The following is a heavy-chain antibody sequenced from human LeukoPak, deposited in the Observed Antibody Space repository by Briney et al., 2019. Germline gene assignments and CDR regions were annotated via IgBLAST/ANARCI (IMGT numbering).Heavy chain of an antibody. CDR1: GLTFSSYW. CDR3: ARHSSTWYGTLFDP. V-gene: IGHV3-74*01. Sequence: GGSLRLSCAASGLTFSSYWMHWVRQAPGKGLVWVSRINSDGSSTIYADSVKGRFTISRDNAKNTLYLQMNSLRAEDTAVYYCARHSSTWYGTLFDPWGQGTLVTVSS. D-gene: IGHD6-13*01. CDR2: INSDGSST. J-gene: IGHJ5*02.